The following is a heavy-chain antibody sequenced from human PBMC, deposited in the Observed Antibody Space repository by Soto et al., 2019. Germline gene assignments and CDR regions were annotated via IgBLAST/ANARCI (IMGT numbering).Heavy chain of an antibody. Sequence: SETLSLTCAVYVGSFSGYYWSWIRQTPGKGLEWIGEINHSGSTNYNPSLRSRVTISVDRSKNQFSLKVSSVTAADTAVYYCVRGNSPSVSRKPFDYWSQGTLVTVSS. J-gene: IGHJ4*02. V-gene: IGHV4-34*01. CDR2: INHSGST. CDR1: VGSFSGYY. D-gene: IGHD3-10*01. CDR3: VRGNSPSVSRKPFDY.